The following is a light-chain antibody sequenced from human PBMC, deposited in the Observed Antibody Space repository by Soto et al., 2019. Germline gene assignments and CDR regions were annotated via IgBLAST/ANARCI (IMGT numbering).Light chain of an antibody. CDR2: EGS. J-gene: IGLJ1*01. CDR3: CSYAGSSTYV. Sequence: QSALTQPASVSGSPGQSITISFTGTSSDVGSYNLVSWYQQHPVKAPKLMIYEGSKRPSGVSNRFSGSKSGNTASLTISGLQAEDEADYYCCSYAGSSTYVFGTGTKLTVL. V-gene: IGLV2-23*01. CDR1: SSDVGSYNL.